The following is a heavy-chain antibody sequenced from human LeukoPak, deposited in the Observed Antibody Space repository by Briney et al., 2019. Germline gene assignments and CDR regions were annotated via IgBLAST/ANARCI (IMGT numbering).Heavy chain of an antibody. V-gene: IGHV1-46*03. CDR1: GYTFTSYF. J-gene: IGHJ3*02. D-gene: IGHD2-2*02. Sequence: ASVKVSCKASGYTFTSYFMHWVRQAPGQGLEWMGRINPSGGSTSYAQKFQGRVTMTRDTSTNTVYMELSSLRSEDTAVYYCASSNGYCSSTSCYNHAFDIWGQGTMVTVSS. CDR3: ASSNGYCSSTSCYNHAFDI. CDR2: INPSGGST.